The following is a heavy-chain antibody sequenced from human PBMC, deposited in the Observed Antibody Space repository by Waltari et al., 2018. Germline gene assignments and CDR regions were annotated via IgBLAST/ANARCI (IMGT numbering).Heavy chain of an antibody. D-gene: IGHD3-3*01. CDR2: ISGSSGKT. V-gene: IGHV4-4*02. Sequence: QVQLQESGPGLVKPSETLSLACVVSGGSISSINWWTWIRQPPGKGLEWIGYISGSSGKTYYNPSLKSRVTISIDRSKNQFSLNLTSANAADTAVYYCARGGNDFWNSLDVWGRGVLVTVSS. CDR3: ARGGNDFWNSLDV. CDR1: GGSISSINW. J-gene: IGHJ4*02.